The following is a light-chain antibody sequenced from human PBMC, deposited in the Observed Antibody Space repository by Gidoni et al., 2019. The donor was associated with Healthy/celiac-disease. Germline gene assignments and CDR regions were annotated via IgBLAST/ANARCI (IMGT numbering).Light chain of an antibody. J-gene: IGKJ2*01. V-gene: IGKV3-20*01. CDR2: GAS. CDR3: QQYGSSPRT. CDR1: QSVSSSY. Sequence: ELVLTQSPGTLSLSPGESATLSCRASQSVSSSYLAWYQQKPGQAPRLLIYGASSRATGIPDRFSGSGSGTDFTLTISRLEPEDFAVYYCQQYGSSPRTFGQWTKLEIK.